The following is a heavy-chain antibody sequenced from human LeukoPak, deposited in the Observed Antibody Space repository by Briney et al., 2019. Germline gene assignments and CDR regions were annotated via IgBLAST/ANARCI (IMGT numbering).Heavy chain of an antibody. J-gene: IGHJ4*02. D-gene: IGHD6-13*01. V-gene: IGHV1-69*01. CDR2: IIPIFGTA. CDR1: GGTFSSYA. CDR3: ARGGGPYSGSWSLVATDPPDY. Sequence: SVKVSCKASGGTFSSYAISWVRQAPGQGLEWMGGIIPIFGTANYAQKFQGRVTITADESTSTAYMELSSLRSEDTAVYYCARGGGPYSGSWSLVATDPPDYWGQGTLVTVSS.